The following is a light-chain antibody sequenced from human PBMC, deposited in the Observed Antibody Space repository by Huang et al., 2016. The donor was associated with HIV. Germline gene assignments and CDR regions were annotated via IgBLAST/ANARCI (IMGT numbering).Light chain of an antibody. J-gene: IGKJ1*01. V-gene: IGKV3-20*01. CDR3: QHYGNSRWT. Sequence: IVLTQSPGTLSLSPGERATLSCRASQSVSSNYLAWYQQKPGQAPRLLIYGASSRATGIPDRFSGSGSGTDFTLSISRLEPEDFAVYYCQHYGNSRWTFGRGTKVDIK. CDR2: GAS. CDR1: QSVSSNY.